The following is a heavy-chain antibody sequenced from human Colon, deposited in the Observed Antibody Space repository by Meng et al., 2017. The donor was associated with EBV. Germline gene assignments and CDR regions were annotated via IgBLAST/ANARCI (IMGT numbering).Heavy chain of an antibody. J-gene: IGHJ4*02. D-gene: IGHD2-21*02. CDR1: CGSISSSNW. CDR2: IYHSGST. Sequence: QVELQGSGPGLVKASGTLSLTCAVSCGSISSSNWWSWVRQPSGKGLEWIGEIYHSGSTNYNPSLKSRVTISVDKSKNQFSLKLSSVTAADTAVYYCARVVTALWGYYFDYWGQGTLVTVSS. V-gene: IGHV4-4*02. CDR3: ARVVTALWGYYFDY.